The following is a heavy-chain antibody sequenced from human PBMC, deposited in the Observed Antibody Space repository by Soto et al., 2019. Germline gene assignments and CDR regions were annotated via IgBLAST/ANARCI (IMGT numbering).Heavy chain of an antibody. CDR1: GFTFNAYG. CDR2: ISFNGKNT. J-gene: IGHJ4*02. V-gene: IGHV3-33*05. D-gene: IGHD3-16*01. Sequence: QVQLVESGGGVVQPGKSLRLSGAASGFTFNAYGMHWVRQAPGKGLEWVTFISFNGKNTDYADSVKGRFTVSRDNSKNTLYLQMNSLRDEDTAVYYCADIGGYDSVGGAYWGQGALVTVSS. CDR3: ADIGGYDSVGGAY.